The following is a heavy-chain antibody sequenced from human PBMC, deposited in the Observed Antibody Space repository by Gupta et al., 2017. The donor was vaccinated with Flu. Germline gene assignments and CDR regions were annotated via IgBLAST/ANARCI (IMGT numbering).Heavy chain of an antibody. D-gene: IGHD3-22*01. V-gene: IGHV3-30*18. CDR2: ISYDGSNT. J-gene: IGHJ3*02. Sequence: QVQLVESGGGVVQPGRSLRLSCAASGFTFSSFGMHWVRQAPGKGLDWVAVISYDGSNTNYADSVKGRFTISRDNSKNTLYLQMNRLGAEYAAVYYCAKDMYYYDSSGHYFEKGIGAFDIWGQGTMVTVSS. CDR1: GFTFSSFG. CDR3: AKDMYYYDSSGHYFEKGIGAFDI.